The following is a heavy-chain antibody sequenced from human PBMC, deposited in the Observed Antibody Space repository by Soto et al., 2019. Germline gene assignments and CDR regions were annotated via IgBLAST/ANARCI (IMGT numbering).Heavy chain of an antibody. CDR2: IYHSGST. J-gene: IGHJ5*02. CDR3: ARDDLYGGWFDP. CDR1: GGSISSGGYS. D-gene: IGHD4-17*01. Sequence: QLQLQESGSGRVKPSQTLSLTCAVSGGSISSGGYSWNWIRQPPGKGLEWIGYIYHSGSTYYNPSLKSRVTVSVDKSKNQFSLKLSSVTAADTAVYYCARDDLYGGWFDPWGQGTLVTVSS. V-gene: IGHV4-30-2*01.